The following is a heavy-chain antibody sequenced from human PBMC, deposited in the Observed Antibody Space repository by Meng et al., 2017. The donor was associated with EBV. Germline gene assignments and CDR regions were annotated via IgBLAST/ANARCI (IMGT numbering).Heavy chain of an antibody. J-gene: IGHJ4*02. V-gene: IGHV4-34*02. CDR3: AEGRGTFDY. CDR2: VNYAGRT. CDR1: GASLSCYY. Sequence: QQGSARLCKRSGPPPLTFGLSGASLSCYYSVWGRQSPGNGSGCLGEVNYAGRTNFHPSLKSLVSISLDTSKNQFSLKLNSVTVADTAVYSCAEGRGTFDYWGRGTLVTVFS.